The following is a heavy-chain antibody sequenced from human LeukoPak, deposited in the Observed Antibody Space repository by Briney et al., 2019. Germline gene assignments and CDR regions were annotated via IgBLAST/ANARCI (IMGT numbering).Heavy chain of an antibody. V-gene: IGHV4-34*01. Sequence: PSETLSLTCAVYGGSFSGYYWSWIRQPPGKGLEWIGEINHSGSTNYNPSLKSRVTISVDTSKNQFSLKLSSVTAADTAVYYCARFCGKYCSSTSSRYGMDVWGQGTTVTVSS. CDR3: ARFCGKYCSSTSSRYGMDV. J-gene: IGHJ6*02. CDR1: GGSFSGYY. D-gene: IGHD2-2*01. CDR2: INHSGST.